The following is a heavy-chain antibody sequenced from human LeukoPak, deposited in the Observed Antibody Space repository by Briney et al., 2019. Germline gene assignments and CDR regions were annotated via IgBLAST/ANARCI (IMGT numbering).Heavy chain of an antibody. CDR2: IWYDGSNK. D-gene: IGHD6-19*01. CDR1: GFTFSSYG. Sequence: GGSLRLSCAASGFTFSSYGMHWVRQAPGKGLEWVAVIWYDGSNKYYADSVKGLFTISRDNSKNTLYLQMNSLRAEDTAVYYCAKTSSGWYDLDYWGQGTLVTVSS. CDR3: AKTSSGWYDLDY. J-gene: IGHJ4*02. V-gene: IGHV3-33*06.